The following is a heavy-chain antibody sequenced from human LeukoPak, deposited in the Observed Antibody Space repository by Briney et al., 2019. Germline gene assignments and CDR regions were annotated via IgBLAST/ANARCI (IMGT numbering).Heavy chain of an antibody. CDR3: AKQQLVHWYFDL. V-gene: IGHV3-30*18. J-gene: IGHJ2*01. CDR1: GFIFSNYA. CDR2: ISYDGSKK. Sequence: GRSLRLSCAASGFIFSNYAIHWVRQAPGKGLEWVAVISYDGSKKSYADSVKGRFTISRDNSKNTLYVQMNSLRAEDTAVYYCAKQQLVHWYFDLWGRGTLVTVSS. D-gene: IGHD6-13*01.